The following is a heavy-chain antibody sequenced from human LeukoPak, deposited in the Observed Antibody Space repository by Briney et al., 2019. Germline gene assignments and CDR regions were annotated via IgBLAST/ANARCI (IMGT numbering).Heavy chain of an antibody. CDR3: ARVEDYCSGSYPSWFDP. CDR2: ISAYNGNT. CDR1: GYTFTSYG. D-gene: IGHD3-10*01. J-gene: IGHJ5*02. V-gene: IGHV1-18*01. Sequence: ASVKVSCKASGYTFTSYGISWVRQAPGQGLEWMGWISAYNGNTNYAQKLQGRVTMTTDTSTSTAYMELRSLRSDDTAVYYCARVEDYCSGSYPSWFDPWGQGTLVTVSS.